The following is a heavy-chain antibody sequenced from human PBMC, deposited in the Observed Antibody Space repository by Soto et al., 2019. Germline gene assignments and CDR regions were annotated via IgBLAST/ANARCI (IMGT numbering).Heavy chain of an antibody. CDR2: VISDGNTI. CDR3: ATAEVDH. J-gene: IGHJ5*02. V-gene: IGHV3-74*01. CDR1: GFTFANHW. Sequence: GGSLRLSCAASGFTFANHWMHWVRQAPGKGLEWVSRVISDGNTIDYADSVKGRFTVSRDNAKNTLYLQMNTLRAEDTVVYYCATAEVDHWGPGTLVTVSS.